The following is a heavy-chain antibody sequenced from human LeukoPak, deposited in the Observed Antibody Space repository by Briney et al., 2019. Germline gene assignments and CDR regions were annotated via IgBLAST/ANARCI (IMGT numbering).Heavy chain of an antibody. D-gene: IGHD5-18*01. J-gene: IGHJ4*02. Sequence: GGSLRLSCTASGFTFSDSSMNWVRQAPGKGLEWLSYISSSSTTIYYADSVKGRFTISRDDAKNSLYLQMNSLRAEDTAVYYCARNLNTADDYGGQGILVTVSS. CDR1: GFTFSDSS. V-gene: IGHV3-48*01. CDR2: ISSSSTTI. CDR3: ARNLNTADDY.